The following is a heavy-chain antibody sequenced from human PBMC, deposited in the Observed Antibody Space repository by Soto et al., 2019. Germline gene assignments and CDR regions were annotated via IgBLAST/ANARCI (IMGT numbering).Heavy chain of an antibody. Sequence: HPGGSLRLSCAASGFTFSSYAMSWVRQAPGKGLEWVSAISGSGGSTYYADSVKGRFTISRDNSKNTLYLQMNSLRAEDTAVYYCAKGQSPHCSTSCYGYYYYGMDVWGQGTTVTVSS. CDR2: ISGSGGST. V-gene: IGHV3-23*01. CDR3: AKGQSPHCSTSCYGYYYYGMDV. D-gene: IGHD2-2*01. CDR1: GFTFSSYA. J-gene: IGHJ6*02.